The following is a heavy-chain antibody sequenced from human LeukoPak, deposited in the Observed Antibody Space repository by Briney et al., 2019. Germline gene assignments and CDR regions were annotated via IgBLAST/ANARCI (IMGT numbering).Heavy chain of an antibody. CDR3: ARGAYSYDRDYYYYMDV. J-gene: IGHJ6*03. CDR1: GYTFTGYY. D-gene: IGHD5-18*01. CDR2: INPNSGGT. V-gene: IGHV1-2*06. Sequence: ASVKVSCKASGYTFTGYYMHWVRQAPGQGLEWMGRINPNSGGTNYAQKFQGRVTMTRDTSISTAYMELSRLRSDDTAVYYCARGAYSYDRDYYYYMDVWGKRTTVTVSS.